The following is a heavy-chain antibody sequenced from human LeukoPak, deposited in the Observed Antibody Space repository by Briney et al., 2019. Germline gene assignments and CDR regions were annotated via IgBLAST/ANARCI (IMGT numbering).Heavy chain of an antibody. V-gene: IGHV3-48*01. CDR2: IRNSGNTI. D-gene: IGHD2-8*02. J-gene: IGHJ4*02. Sequence: GGSLRLSCAVSGFTLSSYNMNWVRQAPGKGLEWVSYIRNSGNTISYADSVKGRFTISRDNSKNTLYLQMNSLRAEDTAVYYCAKDRVVYAPPDYWGQETLVTVSS. CDR3: AKDRVVYAPPDY. CDR1: GFTLSSYN.